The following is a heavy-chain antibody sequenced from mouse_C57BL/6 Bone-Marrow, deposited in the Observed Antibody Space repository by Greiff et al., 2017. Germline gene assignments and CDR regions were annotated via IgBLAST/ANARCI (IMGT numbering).Heavy chain of an antibody. CDR2: IDPATGGT. CDR3: TREEELTVWFAD. D-gene: IGHD4-1*01. V-gene: IGHV1-15*01. CDR1: GYTFTDYE. Sequence: VQLQQSGAELVRPGASVTLSCKASGYTFTDYEMHWVKQTPVHGLEWIGAIDPATGGTAYNQKFKGKAILTADKSSSTAYMELRSLTSEDSAVYYCTREEELTVWFADWGQGTLVTVSA. J-gene: IGHJ3*01.